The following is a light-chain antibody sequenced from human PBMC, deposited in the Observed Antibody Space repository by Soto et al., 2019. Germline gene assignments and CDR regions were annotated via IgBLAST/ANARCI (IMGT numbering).Light chain of an antibody. CDR3: QNYNSALWT. CDR2: AAS. J-gene: IGKJ1*01. CDR1: QGITNH. V-gene: IGKV1-27*01. Sequence: DIQMTQSPSSLSAPVGDRVTFSCRARQGITNHLAWYQQKPGKVPKLLIYAASTLQSGVPSRFSGSGSGTDFTLTISSLQPEDVATYFCQNYNSALWTFGQGTKVEI.